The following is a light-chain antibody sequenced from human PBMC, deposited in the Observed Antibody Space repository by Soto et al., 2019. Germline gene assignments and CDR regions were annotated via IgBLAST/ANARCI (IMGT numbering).Light chain of an antibody. V-gene: IGKV3-20*01. Sequence: ETVLTQSPGTVSLYPGERATLSCTTSQSVRSNYLAWYHQKPGEAPRLVDYAVFNRATGIPDRFSGSGSGTDFTVTISGLEPEDSAVYSCQHYDGSPRTFGQGTKLEI. J-gene: IGKJ2*01. CDR1: QSVRSNY. CDR2: AVF. CDR3: QHYDGSPRT.